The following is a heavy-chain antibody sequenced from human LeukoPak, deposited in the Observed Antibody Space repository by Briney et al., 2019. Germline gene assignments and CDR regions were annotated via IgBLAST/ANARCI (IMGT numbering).Heavy chain of an antibody. D-gene: IGHD2-15*01. CDR1: GFTVSSDS. V-gene: IGHV3-53*01. Sequence: PGGSLRLSCTVSGFTVSSDSMSWVRQAPGKGLEWVSFIYSGGSTHYSDSSRGRFTISRDNSKNTLYLQMNSLRAEGTAVYYCASRAGAYSPPDDYWGQGTLVTVSS. CDR3: ASRAGAYSPPDDY. J-gene: IGHJ4*02. CDR2: IYSGGST.